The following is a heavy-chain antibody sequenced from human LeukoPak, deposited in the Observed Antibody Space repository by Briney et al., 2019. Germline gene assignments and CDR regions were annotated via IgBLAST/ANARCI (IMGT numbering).Heavy chain of an antibody. J-gene: IGHJ4*02. CDR1: GYTFTSYG. D-gene: IGHD3-10*01. Sequence: GASGKVSCKASGYTFTSYGISWVRQAPGQGLEWRGWISAYNGNTNYAQKLQGRVTMTTDISTSTAYMELRRLRSDDTAVYYCARAPMVRGVKSLDYWGQGTLVTVSS. V-gene: IGHV1-18*01. CDR3: ARAPMVRGVKSLDY. CDR2: ISAYNGNT.